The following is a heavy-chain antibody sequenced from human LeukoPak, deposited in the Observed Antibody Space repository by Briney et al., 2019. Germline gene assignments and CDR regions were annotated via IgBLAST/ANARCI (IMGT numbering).Heavy chain of an antibody. CDR1: GFTFSSYW. J-gene: IGHJ4*02. CDR2: IKQDGSEK. D-gene: IGHD6-19*01. CDR3: ARDNLRAGIAVAGTIDY. Sequence: PGGSLRLSCAASGFTFSSYWMSWVRPAPGEGLEWVANIKQDGSEKYYVDSVKGRFTISRDNAKNSLYLQMNSLRAEDTAVYYCARDNLRAGIAVAGTIDYWGQGALVTVSS. V-gene: IGHV3-7*01.